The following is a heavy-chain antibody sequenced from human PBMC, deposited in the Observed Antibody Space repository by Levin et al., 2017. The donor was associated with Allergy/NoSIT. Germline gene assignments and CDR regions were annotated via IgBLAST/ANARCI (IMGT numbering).Heavy chain of an antibody. D-gene: IGHD5-12*01. Sequence: TSETLSLTCTVSGGSISSGDYYWSWIRQPPGKGLEWIGYIYYSGSTYYNPSLKSRVTISVDTSKNQFSLKLSSVTAADTAVYYCARESAGSGYDHYYYGMDVWGQGTTVTVSS. V-gene: IGHV4-30-4*01. J-gene: IGHJ6*02. CDR3: ARESAGSGYDHYYYGMDV. CDR1: GGSISSGDYY. CDR2: IYYSGST.